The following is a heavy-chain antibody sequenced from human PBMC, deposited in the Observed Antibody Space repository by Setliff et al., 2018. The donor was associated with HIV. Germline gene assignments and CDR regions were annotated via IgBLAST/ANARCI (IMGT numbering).Heavy chain of an antibody. CDR3: TRDYAYDWNSVMDV. D-gene: IGHD1-7*01. V-gene: IGHV3-21*01. CDR2: ISSSHTYI. J-gene: IGHJ6*03. Sequence: GESLRLSCAASGFTFSSYSMNWVRQAPGKGLEWVSSISSSHTYIFYADSVKGRFTISRDNAKNSLYLQMNSLRAEDTAVYYCTRDYAYDWNSVMDVWGKGTTVTVSS. CDR1: GFTFSSYS.